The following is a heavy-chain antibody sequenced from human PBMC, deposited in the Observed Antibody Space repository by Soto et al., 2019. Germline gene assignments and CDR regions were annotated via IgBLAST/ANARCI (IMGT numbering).Heavy chain of an antibody. J-gene: IGHJ6*02. V-gene: IGHV4-59*08. Sequence: PSETLSLTCTVSGGSISSYYWSWIRQPPGKGLEWIGYIYYSGSTNYNPSLKSRVTISVDTSKNQFSLKLSSVTAADTAVYYCARLPSFGILTDPLYYYYGMDVWGQGTTVTVSS. CDR1: GGSISSYY. CDR3: ARLPSFGILTDPLYYYYGMDV. CDR2: IYYSGST. D-gene: IGHD3-9*01.